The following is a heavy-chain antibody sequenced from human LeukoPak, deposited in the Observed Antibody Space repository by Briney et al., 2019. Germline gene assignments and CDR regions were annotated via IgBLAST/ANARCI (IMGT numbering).Heavy chain of an antibody. J-gene: IGHJ4*02. V-gene: IGHV3-23*01. Sequence: GGSLRLSYAASGFTFSSYAMNWVRQPPGKGLEWVSAIGGSGGSTYYADSVKGRFTISRDNSKNTLYLQMNSLRAEDTAVYYCAKVSAAGTVDYWGQGTLVTVSS. CDR2: IGGSGGST. CDR3: AKVSAAGTVDY. CDR1: GFTFSSYA. D-gene: IGHD6-13*01.